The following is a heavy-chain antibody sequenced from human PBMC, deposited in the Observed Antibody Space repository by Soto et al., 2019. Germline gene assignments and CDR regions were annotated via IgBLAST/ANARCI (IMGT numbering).Heavy chain of an antibody. D-gene: IGHD7-27*01. Sequence: QVQLQESGPGLVQPSQTLSLTCSVSGDSIRGGGHYWNWIRQFPGKGLEWIGYVYHSGSTHYNPSLRGRVTISIDTSKNQFSLRLISVTAADTALYYCARDTGLAPTVWGYWGHGTQVTVSS. CDR3: ARDTGLAPTVWGY. V-gene: IGHV4-31*03. J-gene: IGHJ4*03. CDR1: GDSIRGGGHY. CDR2: VYHSGST.